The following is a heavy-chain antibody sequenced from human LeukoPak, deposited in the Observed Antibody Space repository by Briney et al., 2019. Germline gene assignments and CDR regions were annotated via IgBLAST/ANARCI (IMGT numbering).Heavy chain of an antibody. CDR1: GGSFSNFA. J-gene: IGHJ4*02. Sequence: SVKVSCKASGGSFSNFAVTWVRQAPGQGLEWMGGIIPIFDAVDYAQKLQGGVTITADKSTSTAYMEMSSLRSEDTAMYYCARIPYSGYEYRGFAYWGQGTLVTVSS. CDR2: IIPIFDAV. CDR3: ARIPYSGYEYRGFAY. V-gene: IGHV1-69*06. D-gene: IGHD5-12*01.